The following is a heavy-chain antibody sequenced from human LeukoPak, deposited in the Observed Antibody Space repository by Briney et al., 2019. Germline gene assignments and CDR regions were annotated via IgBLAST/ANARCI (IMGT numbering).Heavy chain of an antibody. Sequence: SETLSLTCSVSGGSISSSSYYRGWIRQPPGKGLEWIGSIYYSGSTYYNPSLKSRVTISVDMSKNQFSLKLSSVTAADTAVYYCARGQYYYDSSGYYPIDYWGQGTLVTVSS. CDR3: ARGQYYYDSSGYYPIDY. CDR2: IYYSGST. CDR1: GGSISSSSYY. V-gene: IGHV4-39*07. J-gene: IGHJ4*02. D-gene: IGHD3-22*01.